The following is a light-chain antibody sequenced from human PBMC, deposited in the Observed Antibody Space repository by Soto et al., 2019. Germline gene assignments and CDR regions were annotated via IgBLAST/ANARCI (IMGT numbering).Light chain of an antibody. CDR1: QDIRSW. J-gene: IGKJ4*01. V-gene: IGKV1-12*01. CDR3: QQANSFPLT. Sequence: DIQMTQSPSSVSASVGDRVTITCRASQDIRSWLAWYQQKPGKAPELLIYAASSLQSGVPSRFSGSGSGTDFTLTISSLQPEDFATYYCQQANSFPLTFGGGTKVEIK. CDR2: AAS.